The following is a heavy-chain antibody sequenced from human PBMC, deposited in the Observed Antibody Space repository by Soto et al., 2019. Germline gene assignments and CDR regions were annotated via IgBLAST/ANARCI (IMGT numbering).Heavy chain of an antibody. V-gene: IGHV4-34*01. CDR3: ARGRRQQLVLSYYYGMDV. J-gene: IGHJ6*02. D-gene: IGHD6-13*01. Sequence: QVQLQQWGAGLLKPSETLSLTCAVYGGSFSGYYWSWIRQPPGKGLEWIGEINHSGSTNYNPSLKSRGTISVDTSKNQFSLKLSSVTAADTAVYYCARGRRQQLVLSYYYGMDVWGQGTTVTVSS. CDR2: INHSGST. CDR1: GGSFSGYY.